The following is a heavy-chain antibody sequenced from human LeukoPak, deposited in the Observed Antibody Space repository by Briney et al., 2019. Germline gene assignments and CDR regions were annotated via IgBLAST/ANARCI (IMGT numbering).Heavy chain of an antibody. J-gene: IGHJ5*02. V-gene: IGHV1-2*02. Sequence: ASVKVSCKASGYTFTGYYIHWVRQAPGQGLEWMAWINPNSGGTKYAQKFHGRVTMTRDTSISTAYMELSRLRGDDTAVYYCAREDNTGLDNWFDPWGQGTLVTVSS. CDR1: GYTFTGYY. CDR3: AREDNTGLDNWFDP. CDR2: INPNSGGT. D-gene: IGHD6-19*01.